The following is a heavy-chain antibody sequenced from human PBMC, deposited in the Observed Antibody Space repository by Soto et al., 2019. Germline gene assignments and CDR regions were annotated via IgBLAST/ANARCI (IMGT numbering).Heavy chain of an antibody. CDR2: ISSSSSTI. CDR3: ARGSYCSSTSCYVRDYYYMDV. D-gene: IGHD2-2*01. CDR1: GFTFSSYS. J-gene: IGHJ6*03. V-gene: IGHV3-48*01. Sequence: GGSLRLSCAASGFTFSSYSMNWVRQAPGKGLEWVSYISSSSSTIYYAASVKGRFTISRDNAKNSLYLQMNSLRAEDTAVYYCARGSYCSSTSCYVRDYYYMDVWGKGTTVTVSS.